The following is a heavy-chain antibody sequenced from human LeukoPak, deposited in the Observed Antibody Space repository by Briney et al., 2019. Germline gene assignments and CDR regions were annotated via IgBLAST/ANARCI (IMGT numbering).Heavy chain of an antibody. Sequence: PSETLSLTCAVYGGSFSGYYWSWIRQPPGKGLEWIGEINHSGSTNYNPSLKSRVTISVDTSKNQFSLKLSSVTAADTAVYYCASHYSSSWYGWFDPWGQGTLVTVSS. D-gene: IGHD6-13*01. CDR1: GGSFSGYY. CDR3: ASHYSSSWYGWFDP. J-gene: IGHJ5*02. V-gene: IGHV4-34*01. CDR2: INHSGST.